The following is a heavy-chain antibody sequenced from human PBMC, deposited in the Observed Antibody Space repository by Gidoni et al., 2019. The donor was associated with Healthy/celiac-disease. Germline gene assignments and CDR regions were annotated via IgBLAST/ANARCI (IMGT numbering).Heavy chain of an antibody. V-gene: IGHV2-26*01. CDR3: GRMSYSSSWYRVSYYYYMDV. D-gene: IGHD6-13*01. J-gene: IGHJ6*03. CDR2: IFSNDEK. CDR1: GFSLSNARMG. Sequence: QVTLKESGPVLVTPTETLTLTCTVSGFSLSNARMGASWIRQPPGKALEWLAHIFSNDEKSYSTSLKSRLTISKDTSKSQVVLTMTNMDPVDTATYYCGRMSYSSSWYRVSYYYYMDVWGKGTTVTVSS.